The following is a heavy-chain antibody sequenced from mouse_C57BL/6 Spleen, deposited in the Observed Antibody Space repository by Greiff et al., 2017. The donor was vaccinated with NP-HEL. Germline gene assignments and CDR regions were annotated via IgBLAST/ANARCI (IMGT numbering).Heavy chain of an antibody. J-gene: IGHJ2*01. CDR3: ARSGYGSRGYFDY. Sequence: VQLQQPGAELVKPGASVKLSCTASGYTFTSSWMHWVKQRPGRGLEWIGRIDPNSGGTKYNEKFKSKATLTVDKPSSTAYMQLSSLTSDDSAVYYCARSGYGSRGYFDYWGQGTTLTVSS. CDR1: GYTFTSSW. D-gene: IGHD1-1*01. V-gene: IGHV1-72*01. CDR2: IDPNSGGT.